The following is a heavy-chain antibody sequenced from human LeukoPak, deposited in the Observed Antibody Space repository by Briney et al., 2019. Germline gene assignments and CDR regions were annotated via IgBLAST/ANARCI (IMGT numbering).Heavy chain of an antibody. CDR1: GFTFSSYG. D-gene: IGHD3-22*01. CDR2: IRYDGSNK. V-gene: IGHV3-30*02. CDR3: TTGHYYDSSGYSY. Sequence: QTGGSLRLSCAASGFTFSSYGMHWVRQAPGKGLEWVAFIRYDGSNKYYADSVKGRFTISRDNSKNTLYLQMNSLRAEDTAVYYCTTGHYYDSSGYSYWGQGTLVTVSS. J-gene: IGHJ4*02.